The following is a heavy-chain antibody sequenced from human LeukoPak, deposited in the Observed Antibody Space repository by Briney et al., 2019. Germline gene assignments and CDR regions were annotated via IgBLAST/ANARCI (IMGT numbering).Heavy chain of an antibody. CDR1: GFTFSSYA. CDR2: ISGSGGST. D-gene: IGHD3-10*01. J-gene: IGHJ5*02. V-gene: IGHV3-23*01. Sequence: PGGSLRLSCAASGFTFSSYAMSWVRQAPGKGLEWVSAISGSGGSTYYADSVKGRFTISRDNSKNTLYLQMNSLRAEDTAVYYCAKVKSMVRGVIGWFDPWGQETLVTVSS. CDR3: AKVKSMVRGVIGWFDP.